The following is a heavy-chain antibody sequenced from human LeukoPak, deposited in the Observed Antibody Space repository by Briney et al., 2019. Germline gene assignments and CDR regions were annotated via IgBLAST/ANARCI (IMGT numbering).Heavy chain of an antibody. J-gene: IGHJ6*03. CDR3: ARRSGGSWDYYYMDV. V-gene: IGHV1-18*01. CDR2: ISAYNCST. Sequence: GASVKVSCKASGYTFTSYGISWVRQAPGQGLEWMGWISAYNCSTNYAQKLQGRVTMTTDTSTSTAYMELRSLRSDDTAVYYCARRSGGSWDYYYMDVWGKGTTVTVSS. D-gene: IGHD2-15*01. CDR1: GYTFTSYG.